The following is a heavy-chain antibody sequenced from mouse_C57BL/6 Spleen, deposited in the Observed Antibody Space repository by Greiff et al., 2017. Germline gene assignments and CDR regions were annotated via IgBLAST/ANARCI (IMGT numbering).Heavy chain of an antibody. D-gene: IGHD1-1*01. CDR2: INPSSGYT. CDR1: GYTFTSYW. V-gene: IGHV1-7*01. J-gene: IGHJ1*03. Sequence: QVQLKESGAELAKPGASVKLSCKASGYTFTSYWMHWVKQRPGQGLEWIGYINPSSGYTKYNQKFKDKATLTADKSSSTAYMQLSSLTYEDAAVYYCARGTTVEAEYFGVWGTGTTVTVST. CDR3: ARGTTVEAEYFGV.